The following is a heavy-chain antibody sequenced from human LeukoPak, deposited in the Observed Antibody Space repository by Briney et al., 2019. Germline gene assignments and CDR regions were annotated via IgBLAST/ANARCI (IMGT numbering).Heavy chain of an antibody. CDR2: IIPIFGIA. V-gene: IGHV1-69*04. J-gene: IGHJ2*01. CDR1: LGTFSSYA. CDR3: ARLHGDYGWYFDL. Sequence: GASVKVSCMASLGTFSSYAISWVRQAPGQGLEWMGRIIPIFGIANYAQKFQGRVTITADKSTSTAYMELSSRRSEDMAVYYCARLHGDYGWYFDLWGRGTLVTVSS. D-gene: IGHD4-17*01.